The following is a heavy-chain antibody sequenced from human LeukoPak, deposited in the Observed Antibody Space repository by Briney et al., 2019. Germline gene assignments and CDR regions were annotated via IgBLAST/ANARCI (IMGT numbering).Heavy chain of an antibody. J-gene: IGHJ5*02. V-gene: IGHV4-30-2*01. Sequence: SQTLSLACAVSGGSISSGGYSWSWIRQPPGKGLEWIGYIYHSGSTYYNPSLKSRVTISVDRSKNQFSLKLSSVTAADTAVYYCARGHCSSTSCYPYNWFDPWGQGTLVTVSS. CDR1: GGSISSGGYS. CDR3: ARGHCSSTSCYPYNWFDP. CDR2: IYHSGST. D-gene: IGHD2-2*01.